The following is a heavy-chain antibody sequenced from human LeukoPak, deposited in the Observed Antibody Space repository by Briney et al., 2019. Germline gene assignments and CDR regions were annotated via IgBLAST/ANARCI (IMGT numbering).Heavy chain of an antibody. J-gene: IGHJ4*02. CDR2: IYYSGST. CDR3: ARWGGGTTGTIPFDY. V-gene: IGHV4-59*01. CDR1: GGSISSYY. D-gene: IGHD1-1*01. Sequence: KTSETLSLTCTVSGGSISSYYWSWIRQPPGKGLEWIGYIYYSGSTNYNPSLKSRVTISVDTSKNQFSLKLSSVTAADTAVYYCARWGGGTTGTIPFDYWGQGTLVTASS.